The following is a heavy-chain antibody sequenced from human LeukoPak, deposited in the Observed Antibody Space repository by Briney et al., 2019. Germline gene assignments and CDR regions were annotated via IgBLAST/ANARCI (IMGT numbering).Heavy chain of an antibody. CDR2: ISSSSSTI. CDR1: GFTFSSYS. CDR3: ARDLVGAKYSFDY. Sequence: GGSLRLSCAASGFTFSSYSMNWVRQAPGEGLEWVSYISSSSSTIYYADSVKGRFTISRDNAKNSLYLQMNSLRAEDTAVYYCARDLVGAKYSFDYWGQGTLVTVSS. J-gene: IGHJ4*02. D-gene: IGHD1-26*01. V-gene: IGHV3-48*04.